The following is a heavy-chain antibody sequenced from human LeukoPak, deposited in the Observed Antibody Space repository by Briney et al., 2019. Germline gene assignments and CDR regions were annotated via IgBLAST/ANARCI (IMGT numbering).Heavy chain of an antibody. V-gene: IGHV1-69*04. J-gene: IGHJ4*02. CDR3: ARDLKYSGSYILDY. Sequence: ASVKVSCKASGGTFSSYAISWVRQAPGQGLEWMGRIIPILGIANYAQKFQGRVTITADKSTSTAYMELRSLRSDDTAVYYCARDLKYSGSYILDYWGQGTLVTVSS. CDR1: GGTFSSYA. D-gene: IGHD1-26*01. CDR2: IIPILGIA.